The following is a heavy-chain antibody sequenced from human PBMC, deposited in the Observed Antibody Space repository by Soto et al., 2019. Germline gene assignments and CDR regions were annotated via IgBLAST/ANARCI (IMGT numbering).Heavy chain of an antibody. CDR2: ISYDGSNK. CDR3: ARDRDGSGIGYYYYYGMDV. Sequence: GSLRLSCAASGFTFSSYAMHWVRQAPGKGLEWVAVISYDGSNKYYADSVKGRFTISRDNSKNTLYLQMNSLRAEDTAVYYCARDRDGSGIGYYYYYGMDVWGQGTTVTVSS. CDR1: GFTFSSYA. D-gene: IGHD3-10*01. V-gene: IGHV3-30-3*01. J-gene: IGHJ6*02.